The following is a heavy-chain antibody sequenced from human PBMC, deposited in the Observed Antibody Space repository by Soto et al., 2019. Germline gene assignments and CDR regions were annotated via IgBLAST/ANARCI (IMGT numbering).Heavy chain of an antibody. CDR3: ARLYYDRSGNWFAP. CDR1: GGTFSSYA. D-gene: IGHD3-22*01. J-gene: IGHJ5*02. Sequence: QVQLVQSGAEVKKPGSSVKVSCKASGGTFSSYAISWVRQAPGQGLEWMGGIIPIFGTANYAQKFQGRVTITADESTSTAYLGLMSLRSEDTAVYYCARLYYDRSGNWFAPSGQGTLVTVSS. CDR2: IIPIFGTA. V-gene: IGHV1-69*12.